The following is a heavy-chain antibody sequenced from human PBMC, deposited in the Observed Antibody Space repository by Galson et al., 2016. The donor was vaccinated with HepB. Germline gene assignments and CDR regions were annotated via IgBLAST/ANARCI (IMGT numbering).Heavy chain of an antibody. V-gene: IGHV1-69*13. D-gene: IGHD2-15*01. CDR2: IIPMFGTA. Sequence: SVKVSCKASGGTFSTYAISWVRQAPGQGLEWMGGIIPMFGTANYPQKFQDRVTSTADEPTSTPYMELCSLRSEDTAVYYCARDSVAATSPYYYYYYMDVWGKGTTVTVSS. J-gene: IGHJ6*03. CDR1: GGTFSTYA. CDR3: ARDSVAATSPYYYYYYMDV.